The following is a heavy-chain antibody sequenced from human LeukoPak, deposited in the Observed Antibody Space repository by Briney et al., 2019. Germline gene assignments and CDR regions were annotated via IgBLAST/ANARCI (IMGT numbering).Heavy chain of an antibody. D-gene: IGHD2-21*02. CDR1: GYTFTSYA. V-gene: IGHV7-4-1*02. CDR3: AREPSRAYCGGDCSWYDY. CDR2: INTNTGNP. J-gene: IGHJ4*02. Sequence: ASVKVSCKASGYTFTSYAMNWVRQAPGQGLEWMGWINTNTGNPTYAQGFTGRFVFSLDTSVSTAYLQISSLKAEDTAVYYCAREPSRAYCGGDCSWYDYWGQGTLVTVSS.